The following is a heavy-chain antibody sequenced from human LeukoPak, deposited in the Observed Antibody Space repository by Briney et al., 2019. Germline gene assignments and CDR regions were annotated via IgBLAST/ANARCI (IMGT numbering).Heavy chain of an antibody. CDR3: ARGGAARPDY. CDR1: GFTFSTYA. CDR2: ITGSGGAT. J-gene: IGHJ4*02. D-gene: IGHD6-6*01. V-gene: IGHV3-23*01. Sequence: GGSLRLSCAASGFTFSTYAVNWVRQAPGKGLEWVSAITGSGGATYYADSVKGRFTISRDNAKNSLYLQMNSLRDEDTAVYYCARGGAARPDYWGQGTLVTVSS.